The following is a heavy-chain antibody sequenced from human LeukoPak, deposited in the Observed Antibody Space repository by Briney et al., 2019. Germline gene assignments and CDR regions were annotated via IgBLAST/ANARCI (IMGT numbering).Heavy chain of an antibody. Sequence: PSETLSLTCTVSGGSISSYYWSWVRQPPGKGLEWRGYIYYSGSTNYNPSLKSQVTISVDTSKNPFSLKLSSVTAADSDVYYCARGYDSSGYYYYYYMDVWGKGTTVTVSS. V-gene: IGHV4-59*01. CDR3: ARGYDSSGYYYYYYMDV. J-gene: IGHJ6*03. CDR1: GGSISSYY. D-gene: IGHD3-22*01. CDR2: IYYSGST.